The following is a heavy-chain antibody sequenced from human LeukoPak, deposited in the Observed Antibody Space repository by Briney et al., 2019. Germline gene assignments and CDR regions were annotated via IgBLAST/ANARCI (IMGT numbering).Heavy chain of an antibody. D-gene: IGHD5-24*01. Sequence: GGSLRLSCAASGFTFDDYGMSWMRQAPGKGLEWVSGINWNGGSTGYADSVKGRFTISRDNAKNSLYLQMNSLSAEDTALSYCARGKDGYNFHAFDIWGQGTMVTVSS. CDR1: GFTFDDYG. CDR3: ARGKDGYNFHAFDI. CDR2: INWNGGST. J-gene: IGHJ3*02. V-gene: IGHV3-20*04.